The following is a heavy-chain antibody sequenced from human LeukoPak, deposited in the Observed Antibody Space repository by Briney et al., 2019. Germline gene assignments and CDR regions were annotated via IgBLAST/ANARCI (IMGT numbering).Heavy chain of an antibody. V-gene: IGHV4-39*07. D-gene: IGHD3-10*01. CDR3: ARAYGSGSYFDY. CDR2: IYYSGST. J-gene: IGHJ4*02. CDR1: GGFISSSSYY. Sequence: SETLSLTCTVSGGFISSSSYYWGWIRQPPGKGLEWIGSIYYSGSTYYNPSLKSRVTISVDTSKNQFSLKLSSVTAADTAVYYCARAYGSGSYFDYWGQGTLVTVSS.